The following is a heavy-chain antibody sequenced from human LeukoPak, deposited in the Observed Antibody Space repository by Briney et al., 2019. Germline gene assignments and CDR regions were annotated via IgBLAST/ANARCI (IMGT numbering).Heavy chain of an antibody. V-gene: IGHV4-59*08. J-gene: IGHJ5*02. D-gene: IGHD2-8*01. CDR1: GGSISTYY. CDR2: IYYSGYT. Sequence: PSETLSLTCTFSGGSISTYYWSWIRQPPGKGLEWIGYIYYSGYTNYNPSLKSRVTISIDTSKNQFSLKLSSVTAADTAVYYCARGVMAGWFDPWGQGTLVTVSS. CDR3: ARGVMAGWFDP.